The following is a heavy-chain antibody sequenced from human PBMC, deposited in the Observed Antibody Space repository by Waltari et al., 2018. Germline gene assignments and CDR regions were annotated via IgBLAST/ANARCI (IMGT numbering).Heavy chain of an antibody. CDR3: ASAALYSYIYYYYGMDV. V-gene: IGHV1-69*01. CDR2: VIPISGTA. CDR1: GGTFSSYA. J-gene: IGHJ6*02. D-gene: IGHD5-18*01. Sequence: QVQLVQSGAEVKKPGSSVKVSCKASGGTFSSYAISWVRQAPGQGLEWMGGVIPISGTANDAQKAQGRVTITADESTSTAYMELSSLRSEDTAVYYCASAALYSYIYYYYGMDVWGQGTTVTVSS.